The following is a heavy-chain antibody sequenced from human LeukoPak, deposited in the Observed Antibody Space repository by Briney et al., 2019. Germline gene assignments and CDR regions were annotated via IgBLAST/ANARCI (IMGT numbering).Heavy chain of an antibody. CDR2: IYYSGST. Sequence: ASETLSLTCTVSGGSISSYYWSWIRQPPGKGLEWIGYIYYSGSTNYNPSLKSRVTISVDTSKNQFSLKLSSVTAADTAVYYCASHGGAPRGIIVVVTAIRGYFDYWGQGTLVTVSS. J-gene: IGHJ4*02. CDR1: GGSISSYY. D-gene: IGHD2-21*02. CDR3: ASHGGAPRGIIVVVTAIRGYFDY. V-gene: IGHV4-59*01.